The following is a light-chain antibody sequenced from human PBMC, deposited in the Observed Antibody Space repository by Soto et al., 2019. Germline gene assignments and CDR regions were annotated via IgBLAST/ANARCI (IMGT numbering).Light chain of an antibody. V-gene: IGKV1-5*03. CDR2: KAS. J-gene: IGKJ1*01. CDR1: QTISSW. CDR3: QNYYCYSEA. Sequence: DIQMTQSPSTLSGSVGDRVTITCRASQTISSWLAWYQQKPGKAPKLLIYKASTLKSGVPSRFSGSGSGTEFTLTISSLQHDDFATYYCQNYYCYSEAFGQGTKVDLK.